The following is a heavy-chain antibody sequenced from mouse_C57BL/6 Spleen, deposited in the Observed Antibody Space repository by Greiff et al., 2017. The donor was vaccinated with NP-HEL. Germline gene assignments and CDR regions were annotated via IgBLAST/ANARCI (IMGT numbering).Heavy chain of an antibody. CDR3: ARETGTRVNY. CDR2: ISSGSSTI. Sequence: DVKLQESGGGLVKPGGSLKLSCAASGFTFSDYGMHWVRQAPEKGLEWVAYISSGSSTIYYADTVKGRFTISRDNAKNTLFLQMTSLRSEDTAMYYCARETGTRVNYWGQGTTLTVSS. J-gene: IGHJ2*01. V-gene: IGHV5-17*01. D-gene: IGHD4-1*01. CDR1: GFTFSDYG.